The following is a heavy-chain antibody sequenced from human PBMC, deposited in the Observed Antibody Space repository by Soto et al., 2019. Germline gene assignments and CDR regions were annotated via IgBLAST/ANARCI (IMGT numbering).Heavy chain of an antibody. Sequence: ASVKVSCKASGYTFTSYGISWVRQVPGQGLEWMGWISAYNGNTNYAQKLQGRVTMTTDTSTSTAYMELRSLRSDDTAVYYCARVEGDCSSTSCYLSYYYYGMDVWGQGTTVTVSS. CDR3: ARVEGDCSSTSCYLSYYYYGMDV. D-gene: IGHD2-2*01. CDR2: ISAYNGNT. V-gene: IGHV1-18*01. CDR1: GYTFTSYG. J-gene: IGHJ6*02.